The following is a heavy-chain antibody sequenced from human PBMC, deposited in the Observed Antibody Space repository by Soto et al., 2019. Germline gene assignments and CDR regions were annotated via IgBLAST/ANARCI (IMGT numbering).Heavy chain of an antibody. CDR1: GVSISNSSYY. CDR2: IYYSGIT. Sequence: SETLSLTCTVSGVSISNSSYYWGWIRRPPGKGLEWIGTIYYSGITYYNPSLKSRVTISVGTSKNQFSLKLTSVTAADTAVYYCARHGSNWGQGTLVTVSS. CDR3: ARHGSN. J-gene: IGHJ4*02. V-gene: IGHV4-39*01.